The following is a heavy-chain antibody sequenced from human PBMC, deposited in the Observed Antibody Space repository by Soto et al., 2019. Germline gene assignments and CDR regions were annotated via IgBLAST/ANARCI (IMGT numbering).Heavy chain of an antibody. CDR3: AKRRTEEATILDN. CDR1: GFSFSTYT. J-gene: IGHJ4*02. V-gene: IGHV3-23*01. Sequence: PARCMRLSCAASGFSFSTYTMTWVRHPAGGVLEWVSTIGDRGTITFYADSVKGRFTIPRDNYKNLLYLQMSRLRVEDTAVYDRAKRRTEEATILDNWGPGTLVTVSS. CDR2: IGDRGTIT.